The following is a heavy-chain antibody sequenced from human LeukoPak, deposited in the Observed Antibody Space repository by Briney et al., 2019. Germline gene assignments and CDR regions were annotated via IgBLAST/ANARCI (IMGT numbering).Heavy chain of an antibody. J-gene: IGHJ5*02. Sequence: ASVKVSCKASGYTFTSYGISWVRQAPGQGLEWMGWISAYNGNTNHAQKLQGRVTMTTDTSTSTAYMELRSLRSDDTAVYYCARDSGIAAAGRGWFDPWGQGTLVTVSS. D-gene: IGHD6-13*01. V-gene: IGHV1-18*01. CDR1: GYTFTSYG. CDR2: ISAYNGNT. CDR3: ARDSGIAAAGRGWFDP.